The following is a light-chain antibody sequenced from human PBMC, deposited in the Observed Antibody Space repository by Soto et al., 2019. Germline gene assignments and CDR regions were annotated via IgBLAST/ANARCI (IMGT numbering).Light chain of an antibody. CDR1: QSVSSY. CDR3: QQRSNSPLT. J-gene: IGKJ4*01. CDR2: DAS. Sequence: EIVLTQSPATLSLSPGERATLSCRASQSVSSYLAWYQQKPGQAPRLLIYDASNRATGIPPRFSGSGSGTDFTLTINTLEPEDFAVDYCQQRSNSPLTFGGGTKVEI. V-gene: IGKV3-11*01.